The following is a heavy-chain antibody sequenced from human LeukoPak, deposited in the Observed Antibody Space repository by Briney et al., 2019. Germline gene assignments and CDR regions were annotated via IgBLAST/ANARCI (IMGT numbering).Heavy chain of an antibody. CDR1: GGSISSYY. CDR2: IYYSGST. J-gene: IGHJ4*02. CDR3: ARGDYYGSGSYRSYYFDY. Sequence: SETLSLTCTVSGGSISSYYWSWIRQPPGKGLEWIGYIYYSGSTNYNPSLKSRVTISVDTSKNQFSLKLSYVTAADTAVYYCARGDYYGSGSYRSYYFDYWGQGTLVTVSS. V-gene: IGHV4-59*01. D-gene: IGHD3-10*01.